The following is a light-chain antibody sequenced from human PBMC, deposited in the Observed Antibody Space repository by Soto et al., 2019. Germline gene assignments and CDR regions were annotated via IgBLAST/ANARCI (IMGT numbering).Light chain of an antibody. J-gene: IGLJ2*01. CDR2: VTSDASH. CDR3: QTWGTGIVV. Sequence: QLVLTQSPSASASLGASVKLTCTLSSGHSSYAIAWHQQQPEKGPRYVMKVTSDASHNKGDGVPDRFSGSSTGAERYLTIAGIQSEDEGDYYCQTWGTGIVVFGGGTKLTAL. V-gene: IGLV4-69*01. CDR1: SGHSSYA.